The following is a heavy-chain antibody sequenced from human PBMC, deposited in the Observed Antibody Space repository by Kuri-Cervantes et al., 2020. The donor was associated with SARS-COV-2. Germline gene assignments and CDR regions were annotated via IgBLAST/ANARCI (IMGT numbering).Heavy chain of an antibody. V-gene: IGHV3-21*01. Sequence: GESLKISCAASGFTFSSYWMSWVRQAPGKGLEWVSSISSSSSYIYYADSVKGRFTISSDNAKNSLYLQMISLRAEDTAVYYCARDLNYYYDGMDVWGQGTTVTVSS. CDR2: ISSSSSYI. CDR3: ARDLNYYYDGMDV. J-gene: IGHJ6*02. CDR1: GFTFSSYW.